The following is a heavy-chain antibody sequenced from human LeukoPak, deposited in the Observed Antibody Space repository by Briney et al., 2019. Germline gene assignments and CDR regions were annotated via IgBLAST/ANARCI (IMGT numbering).Heavy chain of an antibody. Sequence: ASVKVSCKASGYTFTSYAMNWVRQAPGQGLEWMGWINTNTGNPTYAQGFTGRFVFSLDTSVSTAYLQISSLKAEDTAVYYCARLIERVKYNWFDPWGQGTLVTVSS. V-gene: IGHV7-4-1*02. CDR2: INTNTGNP. CDR3: ARLIERVKYNWFDP. D-gene: IGHD3-16*01. CDR1: GYTFTSYA. J-gene: IGHJ5*02.